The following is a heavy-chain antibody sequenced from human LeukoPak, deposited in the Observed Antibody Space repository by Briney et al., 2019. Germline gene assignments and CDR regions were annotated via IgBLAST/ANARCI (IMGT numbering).Heavy chain of an antibody. CDR2: LSSSSRYT. D-gene: IGHD4-17*01. CDR1: GFTFSDYY. CDR3: ARDSRNFKTTYDAFDI. J-gene: IGHJ3*02. Sequence: GGSLRLSCAASGFTFSDYYMSWIRQAPGKGLEWVSYLSSSSRYTNYADSVKGRFTISRDNAKTSLYLQMNSLRAEDTAVYYCARDSRNFKTTYDAFDIWGQGTMVTVSS. V-gene: IGHV3-11*05.